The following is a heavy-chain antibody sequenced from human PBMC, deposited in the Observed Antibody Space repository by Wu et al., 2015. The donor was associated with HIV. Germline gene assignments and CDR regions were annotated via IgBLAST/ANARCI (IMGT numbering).Heavy chain of an antibody. CDR2: INPSGGST. J-gene: IGHJ3*02. Sequence: QVQLVQSGAEVKKPGASVKVSCKAFGYTFTSYYMHWVRQAPGQGLEWMGIINPSGGSTSYAQKFQGRVTMTRDTSTSTVYMELSSLRSEDTAMYYCVTPVDSSGYNEDAFDIVGQGTMVTVS. CDR3: VTPVDSSGYNEDAFDI. CDR1: GYTFTSYY. V-gene: IGHV1-46*01. D-gene: IGHD3-22*01.